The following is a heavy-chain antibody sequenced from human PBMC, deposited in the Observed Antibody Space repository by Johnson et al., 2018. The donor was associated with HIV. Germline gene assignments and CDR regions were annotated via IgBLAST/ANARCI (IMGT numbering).Heavy chain of an antibody. CDR3: ARAQLLPDDAFNL. CDR2: INGDGSST. CDR1: AFSFSDYW. Sequence: VQLVESGGGLVQNGGSLRLSCEASAFSFSDYWMHWVRQAPGKGLVWVSRINGDGSSTTYADSVKGRFTISRDNAKNTLYLQMNSLRDEDTAVYYCARAQLLPDDAFNLWSQGTMVTVSS. V-gene: IGHV3-74*01. J-gene: IGHJ3*01. D-gene: IGHD3-10*01.